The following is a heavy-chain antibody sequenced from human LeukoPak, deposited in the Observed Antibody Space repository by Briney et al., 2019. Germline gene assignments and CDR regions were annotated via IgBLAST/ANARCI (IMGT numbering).Heavy chain of an antibody. CDR3: ARENYDILTGFTGSLRWFDP. J-gene: IGHJ5*02. CDR1: GGSISSYY. Sequence: PSETLSLTCTVSGGSISSYYWSWIRQPPGKGLEWIGYIYYSGSTNYNPSLKSRVTISVDTSKNQFSLKLSSVTAADTAVYYCARENYDILTGFTGSLRWFDPWGQGTLVTVSS. D-gene: IGHD3-9*01. CDR2: IYYSGST. V-gene: IGHV4-59*01.